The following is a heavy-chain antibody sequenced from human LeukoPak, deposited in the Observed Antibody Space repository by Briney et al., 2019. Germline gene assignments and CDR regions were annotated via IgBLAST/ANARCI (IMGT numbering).Heavy chain of an antibody. V-gene: IGHV1-46*01. J-gene: IGHJ4*02. CDR2: INPSGGST. CDR1: GYTFTSYA. CDR3: ARGAPPNPRGYSGYDPPNDY. Sequence: ASVKVSCKASGYTFTSYAISWVRQAPGQGLEWMGIINPSGGSTSYAQKFQGRVTMTRDTSTSTVYMELSSLRSEDTAVYYCARGAPPNPRGYSGYDPPNDYWGQGTLVTVSS. D-gene: IGHD5-12*01.